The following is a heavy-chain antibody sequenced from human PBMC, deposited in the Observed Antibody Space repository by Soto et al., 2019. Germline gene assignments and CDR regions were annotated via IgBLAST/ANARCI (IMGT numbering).Heavy chain of an antibody. CDR1: GGTFSSYA. V-gene: IGHV1-69*13. Sequence: SVKVSCKASGGTFSSYAISWVRQAPGQGLEWMGGIIPILGTANYAQKFQGRVTITADESTSTAYMELSSLRSEDTAVYYCARVGSVGAARSSFFDYWGQGTLVTVSS. J-gene: IGHJ4*02. CDR3: ARVGSVGAARSSFFDY. D-gene: IGHD6-6*01. CDR2: IIPILGTA.